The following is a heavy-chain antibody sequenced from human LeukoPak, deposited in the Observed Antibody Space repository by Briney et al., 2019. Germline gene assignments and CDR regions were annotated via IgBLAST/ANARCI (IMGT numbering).Heavy chain of an antibody. CDR2: INHSGST. J-gene: IGHJ4*02. CDR1: GGSFSGYY. CDR3: ARQAYGSGSYYNSFDY. V-gene: IGHV4-34*01. D-gene: IGHD3-10*01. Sequence: PSETLSLTCAVYGGSFSGYYWSWIRQPPGKGLDWIGEINHSGSTNYNPSLKSRVTISVDTSKNQFSLKLSSVTAADTAVYYCARQAYGSGSYYNSFDYWGQGTLVTVSS.